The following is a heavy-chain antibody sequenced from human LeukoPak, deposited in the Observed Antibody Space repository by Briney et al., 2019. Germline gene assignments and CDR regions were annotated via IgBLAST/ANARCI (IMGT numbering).Heavy chain of an antibody. J-gene: IGHJ5*02. CDR3: ARVSGQGSGSYFGWFDP. CDR2: IYYSGST. Sequence: SETLSLTCTVSGYSISSGYYWGWIRPPPGKGLEWIGSIYYSGSTYYNPSLKSRVTISVDTSKNQFSLKLSSVTAADTAVYYCARVSGQGSGSYFGWFDPWGQGTLVTVSS. V-gene: IGHV4-38-2*02. CDR1: GYSISSGYY. D-gene: IGHD3-10*01.